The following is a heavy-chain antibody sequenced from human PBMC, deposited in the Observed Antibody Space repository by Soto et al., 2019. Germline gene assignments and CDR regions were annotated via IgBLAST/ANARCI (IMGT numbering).Heavy chain of an antibody. V-gene: IGHV3-48*01. CDR2: ISPNGSNT. CDR1: GFPFSAYA. Sequence: GGSLRLSCAASGFPFSAYAMNWVRQTPEKGLEWVANISPNGSNTYYADSVKGRFTISRDNSKNSLYLQMNSLRAEDTAVYYCERDSDYSPYTWFDPWGQGTLVTVSS. CDR3: ERDSDYSPYTWFDP. J-gene: IGHJ5*02. D-gene: IGHD4-4*01.